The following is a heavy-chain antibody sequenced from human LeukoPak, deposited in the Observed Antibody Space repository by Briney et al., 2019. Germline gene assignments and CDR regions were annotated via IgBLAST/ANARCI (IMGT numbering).Heavy chain of an antibody. CDR1: GFTFSIYG. CDR3: AKAAMYSNRWTPFDD. Sequence: PGGSLRLSCAASGFTFSIYGMRWVRQAPGKGLERGALLAGDGVNIFNADSVRGRFTISRDNSKTTLYLQMNSLRPEDTAVYYCAKAAMYSNRWTPFDDWGQGTLVTVSS. V-gene: IGHV3-30*18. D-gene: IGHD2/OR15-2a*01. J-gene: IGHJ4*02. CDR2: LAGDGVNI.